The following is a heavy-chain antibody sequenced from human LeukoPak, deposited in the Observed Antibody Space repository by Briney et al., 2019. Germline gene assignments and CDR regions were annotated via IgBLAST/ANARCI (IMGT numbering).Heavy chain of an antibody. J-gene: IGHJ4*02. CDR1: GGSVSSGSYY. V-gene: IGHV4-61*03. D-gene: IGHD1-26*01. CDR3: ARAPGIVGTTPFGNY. CDR2: IYYSGST. Sequence: SETLSLTCSAFGGSVSSGSYYWSWIRQSPGKGLEWIGCIYYSGSTNYNPSLRGRVAMSIDTSKNHFSLRLISVTAADTAIYYCARAPGIVGTTPFGNYWGRGTLVTVSS.